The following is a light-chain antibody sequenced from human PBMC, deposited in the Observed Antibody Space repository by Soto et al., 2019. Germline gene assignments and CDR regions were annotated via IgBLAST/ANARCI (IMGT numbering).Light chain of an antibody. J-gene: IGKJ1*01. CDR3: QQYGSSSWT. Sequence: EIVLTQSPGTLSLSPGERATLSCRARQSVSSSYLAWYQQKPGQAPWLLIYGASSRATGIPDRFSGSGSETDFTLTISRLEPEDFAVYYCQQYGSSSWTFGQGTKVEIK. V-gene: IGKV3-20*01. CDR2: GAS. CDR1: QSVSSSY.